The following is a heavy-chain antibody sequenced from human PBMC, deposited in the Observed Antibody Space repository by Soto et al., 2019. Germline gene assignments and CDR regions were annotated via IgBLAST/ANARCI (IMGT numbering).Heavy chain of an antibody. CDR2: IYYSGST. CDR1: GGSISSYY. CDR3: ARLLWSGYYTYYYYYYMDV. J-gene: IGHJ6*03. D-gene: IGHD3-3*01. Sequence: SETLSLTCTVSGGSISSYYWSWIRQPPGKGLEWIGYIYYSGSTNYNPSLKSRVTISVDTSKNQFSLKLSSVTAADTAVYYCARLLWSGYYTYYYYYYMDVWGKGTTVTVSS. V-gene: IGHV4-59*08.